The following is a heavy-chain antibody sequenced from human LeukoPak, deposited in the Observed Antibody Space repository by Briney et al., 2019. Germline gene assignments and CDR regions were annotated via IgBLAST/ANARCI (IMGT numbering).Heavy chain of an antibody. J-gene: IGHJ4*02. V-gene: IGHV1-18*01. Sequence: ASVKVSCKASGYSFSSYGITWVRQAPGQGLEWMGWTSAYNGNTNYAQKLQGRVTMTTDTSTRTAYMELRSLRSDDTAVYYCARVYLGVTMIVVVMGDYWGQGTLVTVSS. CDR2: TSAYNGNT. CDR3: ARVYLGVTMIVVVMGDY. D-gene: IGHD3-22*01. CDR1: GYSFSSYG.